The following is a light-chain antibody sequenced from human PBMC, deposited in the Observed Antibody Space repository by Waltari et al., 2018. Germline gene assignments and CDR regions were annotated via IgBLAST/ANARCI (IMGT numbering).Light chain of an antibody. CDR1: SSDIGSYNL. J-gene: IGLJ3*02. CDR2: DFT. V-gene: IGLV2-23*02. CDR3: CSYAGDSLWV. Sequence: QSALTQPASVSASPGQSITISCKGTSSDIGSYNLVSWYQQHPGKAPKVMIYDFTKRPSGVSNRFSGSKSGYTASLTVSGLQAEDESDYYCCSYAGDSLWVFGGGTKLTVL.